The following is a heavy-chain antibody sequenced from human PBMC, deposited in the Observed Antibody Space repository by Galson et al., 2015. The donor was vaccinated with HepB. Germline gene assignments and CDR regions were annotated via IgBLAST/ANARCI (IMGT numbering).Heavy chain of an antibody. Sequence: LRLSCAASGFTFSSYAMHWVRQAPGKGLEWVAVISYDGSNKYYADSVKGRFTISRDNSKNTLYLQMNSLRAEDTAVYYCARGEGSSSWYGGWFDPWGQGTLVTVSS. CDR3: ARGEGSSSWYGGWFDP. CDR1: GFTFSSYA. J-gene: IGHJ5*02. V-gene: IGHV3-30-3*01. CDR2: ISYDGSNK. D-gene: IGHD6-13*01.